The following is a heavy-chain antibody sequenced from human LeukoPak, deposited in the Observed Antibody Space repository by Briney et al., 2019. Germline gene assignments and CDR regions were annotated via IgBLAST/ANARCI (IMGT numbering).Heavy chain of an antibody. CDR2: MNPNSGNT. CDR1: GYTFTSYD. D-gene: IGHD1-26*01. CDR3: ARGDGGSYFSSYYYYYGMDV. Sequence: ASVKVSCKASGYTFTSYDIHWVRQATGQGLEWMGWMNPNSGNTGYAQKFQGRVTMTRNTSISTAYMELSSLRSEDTAVYYCARGDGGSYFSSYYYYYGMDVWGQGTTVTVSS. V-gene: IGHV1-8*01. J-gene: IGHJ6*02.